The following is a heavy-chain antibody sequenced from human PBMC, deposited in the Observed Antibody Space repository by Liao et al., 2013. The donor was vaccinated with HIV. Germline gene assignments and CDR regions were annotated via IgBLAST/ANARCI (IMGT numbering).Heavy chain of an antibody. CDR1: GGSISSSSNY. V-gene: IGHV4-39*07. D-gene: IGHD6-19*01. CDR3: AREIRLDNWFDP. J-gene: IGHJ5*02. CDR2: IYYSGST. Sequence: QVQLQESGPGLVKPSETLSLTCSVSGGSISSSSNYWGWIRQPPGKRLEWIGSIYYSGSTYYKPSLKSRVTISLDTSKNQFSLKLSSVTAADTAVYYCAREIRLDNWFDPGAREPWSPSPQ.